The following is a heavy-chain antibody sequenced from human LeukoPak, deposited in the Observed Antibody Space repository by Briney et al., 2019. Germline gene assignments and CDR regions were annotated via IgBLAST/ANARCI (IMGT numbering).Heavy chain of an antibody. Sequence: GGSLRLSCAASGFTFSSYWMSWVRQAPGKGLEWVANIKQDGSEKYYVDSVKGRFTISRDNAKNSLYLQMNSLRTEDTAVYYCAKDLELTPFDYWGQGTLVTVSS. J-gene: IGHJ4*02. CDR1: GFTFSSYW. V-gene: IGHV3-7*01. CDR2: IKQDGSEK. CDR3: AKDLELTPFDY. D-gene: IGHD1-7*01.